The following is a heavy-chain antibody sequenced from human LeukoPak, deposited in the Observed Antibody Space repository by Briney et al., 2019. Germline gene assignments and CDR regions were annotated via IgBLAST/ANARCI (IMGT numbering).Heavy chain of an antibody. D-gene: IGHD3-22*01. V-gene: IGHV4-34*01. CDR2: INHSGST. Sequence: SSETLSLTCAVYGGSFSGYYWSWILQPPGKGLEWIGEINHSGSTNYNPSLKSRVTISVDTSKNQFSLKLNSVTAADTAVYYCARSSGYYYRWFDPWGQGTLVTVSS. J-gene: IGHJ5*02. CDR1: GGSFSGYY. CDR3: ARSSGYYYRWFDP.